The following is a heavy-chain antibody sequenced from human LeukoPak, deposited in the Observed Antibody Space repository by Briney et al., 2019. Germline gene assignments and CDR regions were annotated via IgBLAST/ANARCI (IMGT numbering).Heavy chain of an antibody. J-gene: IGHJ4*02. V-gene: IGHV4-34*01. CDR1: GGSFSGYY. Sequence: SETLSLTCAVYGGSFSGYYWSWIRQPPGKGLGWIGEINHSGSTNYNPSLKSRVTISVDTSKNQFSLKLSSVTAADTAVYYCARGVGYSNYPYYFDYWGQGTLVTVSS. D-gene: IGHD4-11*01. CDR3: ARGVGYSNYPYYFDY. CDR2: INHSGST.